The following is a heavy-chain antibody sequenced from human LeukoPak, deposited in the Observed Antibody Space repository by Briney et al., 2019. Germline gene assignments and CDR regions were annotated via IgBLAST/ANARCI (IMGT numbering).Heavy chain of an antibody. J-gene: IGHJ4*02. Sequence: GGSLRLSCAASRFTFTTYSMNWVRQAPGKGLEWVANIKQDGSEKYYVDSVKGRFTTSRDNAKNSLYLQMNTLRAEDTAVYYCARVTGYMIEDYFDYWGQGTLVTVSS. CDR1: RFTFTTYS. V-gene: IGHV3-7*01. CDR3: ARVTGYMIEDYFDY. CDR2: IKQDGSEK. D-gene: IGHD3-22*01.